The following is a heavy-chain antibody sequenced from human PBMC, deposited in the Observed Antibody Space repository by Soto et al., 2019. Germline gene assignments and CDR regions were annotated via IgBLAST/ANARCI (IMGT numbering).Heavy chain of an antibody. CDR1: GGSISSSSHY. V-gene: IGHV4-39*01. J-gene: IGHJ6*03. Sequence: PSEILSLTCTVSGGSISSSSHYWDWIRQPPKKGLEWIGSIFYSGSTYYNLSLKSRVTISVDTSKNQFSLKLSSVTAADTAVYYCARHRRYGDYPYYYYYMDVWGKGTTVTVSS. CDR3: ARHRRYGDYPYYYYYMDV. CDR2: IFYSGST. D-gene: IGHD4-17*01.